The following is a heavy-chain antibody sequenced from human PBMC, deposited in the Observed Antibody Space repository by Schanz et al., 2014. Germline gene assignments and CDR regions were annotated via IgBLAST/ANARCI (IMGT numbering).Heavy chain of an antibody. CDR2: ISASGGTT. V-gene: IGHV3-23*04. CDR3: AKGRFGELSAFDI. CDR1: GFTFSDAW. D-gene: IGHD3-10*01. J-gene: IGHJ6*03. Sequence: EVQLVESGGGLVKPGGFLRLSCAASGFTFSDAWMSWVRQAPGKGLEWVSAISASGGTTYYADSVKGRFTISRDNSKNTLYLQMNSLRAEDTAVYYCAKGRFGELSAFDIWGKGTTVTVSS.